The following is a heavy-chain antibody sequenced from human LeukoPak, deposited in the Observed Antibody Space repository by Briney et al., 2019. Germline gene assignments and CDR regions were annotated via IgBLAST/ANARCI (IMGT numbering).Heavy chain of an antibody. CDR3: ATLSIMITFGGVSAWFDP. CDR1: GGSFSGYY. V-gene: IGHV4-34*01. D-gene: IGHD3-16*01. J-gene: IGHJ5*02. CDR2: IYHSGST. Sequence: TASETLSLTCAVYGGSFSGYYWSWIRQPPGKGLEWIGYIYHSGSTYYNPSLKSRVTISVDRSKNQFSLKLSSVTAADTAVYYCATLSIMITFGGVSAWFDPWGQGTLVTVSS.